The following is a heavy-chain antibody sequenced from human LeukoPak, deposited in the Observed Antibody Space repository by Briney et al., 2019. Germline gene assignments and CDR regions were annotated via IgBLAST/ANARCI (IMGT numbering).Heavy chain of an antibody. V-gene: IGHV3-49*03. D-gene: IGHD2-15*01. CDR1: GFTFSDYG. CDR2: TRSKPYGGTT. Sequence: GGSLRLSCTASGFTFSDYGVNWFRQAPGKGLDWVAFTRSKPYGGTTEYAASVKGRFSISRDDSTSIVYLQMNSLKTEDTALYYCSRTRISGIDGFDIWGQGTMVTVSS. J-gene: IGHJ3*02. CDR3: SRTRISGIDGFDI.